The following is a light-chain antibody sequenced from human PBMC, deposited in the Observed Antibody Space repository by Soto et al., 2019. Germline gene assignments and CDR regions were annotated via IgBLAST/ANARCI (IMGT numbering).Light chain of an antibody. CDR1: QSVSSSY. CDR2: GAS. J-gene: IGKJ4*01. Sequence: EIVLTQSPGTLSLSPGERATLSCRASQSVSSSYLAWYQQKPGQAPRLLLYGASSRATGIPDRFSGSGSGTEFTLTISRLEPEDFAVYYCQQYDSSPLTFGGGTKVEIK. V-gene: IGKV3-20*01. CDR3: QQYDSSPLT.